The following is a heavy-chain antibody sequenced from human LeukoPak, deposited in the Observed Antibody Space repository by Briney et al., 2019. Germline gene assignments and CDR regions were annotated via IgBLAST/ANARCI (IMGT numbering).Heavy chain of an antibody. Sequence: GGSLRLSCAASGFTFSSYAMSWVRQAPGKGLEWVSVINTSGGTTYYADSVKGRFTISRGNSKNTLYLQMNSLRAEDTAVYYCAKRKYSSDYWGQGTLVTVSS. J-gene: IGHJ4*02. CDR3: AKRKYSSDY. V-gene: IGHV3-23*01. CDR1: GFTFSSYA. D-gene: IGHD6-6*01. CDR2: INTSGGTT.